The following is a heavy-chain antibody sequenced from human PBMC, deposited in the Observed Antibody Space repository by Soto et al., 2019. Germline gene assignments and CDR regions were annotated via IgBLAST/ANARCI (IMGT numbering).Heavy chain of an antibody. CDR2: ISSDSVWI. CDR3: ATGSYGEYSD. D-gene: IGHD4-17*01. J-gene: IGHJ4*02. CDR1: GFTFSSST. V-gene: IGHV3-21*01. Sequence: VGSLRLSCAASGFTFSSSTMNWVRQAPGKGLEWVSSISSDSVWIYYAASVKGRFTISRDNAKNSLFPQMSSLRAEDTAVYYCATGSYGEYSDWGQGTLLTVSS.